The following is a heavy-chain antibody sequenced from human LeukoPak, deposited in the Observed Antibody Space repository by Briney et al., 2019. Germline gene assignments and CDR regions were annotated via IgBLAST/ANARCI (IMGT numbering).Heavy chain of an antibody. Sequence: SETLSLTCAVYGGSFSGYYWSWIRQPPGKGLEWIGEINHSGSTNYNPSLKSRVTISVDTSKNQFSLRLSSVTAADTAVYYCARRRFLRGPDVVNPFDYWGQGTLVTVSS. CDR1: GGSFSGYY. J-gene: IGHJ4*02. CDR3: ARRRFLRGPDVVNPFDY. CDR2: INHSGST. V-gene: IGHV4-34*01. D-gene: IGHD5/OR15-5a*01.